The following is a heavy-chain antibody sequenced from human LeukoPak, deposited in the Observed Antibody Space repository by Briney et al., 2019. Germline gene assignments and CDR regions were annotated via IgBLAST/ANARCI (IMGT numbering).Heavy chain of an antibody. D-gene: IGHD2-2*02. CDR2: ISGSGGST. Sequence: GGSLRLSCAASGFTFSSYAMSWVRQAPGKGLEWVSAISGSGGSTYYADSVKGRFTISRDNSKNTLYLQMNSLRAEDTAVYYCAKDLRVVVPAAIPGMAYWGQGTLVTVSS. J-gene: IGHJ4*02. V-gene: IGHV3-23*01. CDR3: AKDLRVVVPAAIPGMAY. CDR1: GFTFSSYA.